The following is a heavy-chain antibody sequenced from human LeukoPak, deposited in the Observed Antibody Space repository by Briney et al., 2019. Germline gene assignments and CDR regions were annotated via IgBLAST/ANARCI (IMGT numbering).Heavy chain of an antibody. CDR1: GFTFSSYG. Sequence: GGSLRLSCAASGFTFSSYGMHWVRQAPGKGLEWVAFIRYDGSSKYYADSVKGRFTISRDNSKNTLYLQMNSLRAEDTAVYYCAKDRGGWELLQAGYFQHWGQGTLVTVSS. V-gene: IGHV3-30*02. CDR2: IRYDGSSK. J-gene: IGHJ1*01. CDR3: AKDRGGWELLQAGYFQH. D-gene: IGHD1-26*01.